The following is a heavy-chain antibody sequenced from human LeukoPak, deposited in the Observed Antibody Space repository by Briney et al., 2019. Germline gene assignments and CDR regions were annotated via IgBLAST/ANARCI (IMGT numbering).Heavy chain of an antibody. D-gene: IGHD3-22*01. CDR3: ARLRRNSDKNGFYYYYDY. V-gene: IGHV3-21*06. CDR2: INTVASYI. Sequence: PGGSLRLSCAASGLTFSSFSFNWVRQGPGKGLEWVSSINTVASYIYYADSVKGRFTISRDNAKNSLYLQMNSPRAEDTGVYYCARLRRNSDKNGFYYYYDYWGQGTLVTVSS. J-gene: IGHJ4*02. CDR1: GLTFSSFS.